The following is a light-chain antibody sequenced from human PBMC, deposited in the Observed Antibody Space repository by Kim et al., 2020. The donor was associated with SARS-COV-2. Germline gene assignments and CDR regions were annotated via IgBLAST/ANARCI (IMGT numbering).Light chain of an antibody. CDR1: SLRSYY. CDR2: GKN. V-gene: IGLV3-19*01. J-gene: IGLJ3*02. CDR3: NSRDSSGNHWV. Sequence: ALGQTGRTTCQGDSLRSYYASWYQQKPGQAPVLVIYGKNNRPSGIPDRFSGSSSGNTASLTITGAQAEDEADYYCNSRDSSGNHWVFGGGTKLTVL.